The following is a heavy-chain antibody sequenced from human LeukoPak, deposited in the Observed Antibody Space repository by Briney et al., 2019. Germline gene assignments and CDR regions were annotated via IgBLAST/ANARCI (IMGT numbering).Heavy chain of an antibody. CDR3: ARGVVTTGYMDV. J-gene: IGHJ6*03. CDR2: INPNSGGT. V-gene: IGHV1-2*02. Sequence: ASVKVSCKASGYTFTGYYMHWVRHAPGQGLEWRGWINPNSGGTNYAQKFQGRVTMTRDTSISTAYMELSRLRSDDTAVYYCARGVVTTGYMDVWGKGTTVTVSS. CDR1: GYTFTGYY. D-gene: IGHD2-21*02.